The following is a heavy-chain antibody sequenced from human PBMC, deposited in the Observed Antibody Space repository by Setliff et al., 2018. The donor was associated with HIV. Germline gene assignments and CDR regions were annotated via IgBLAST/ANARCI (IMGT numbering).Heavy chain of an antibody. CDR3: ARGGQYDSGWYFPPPAGRIDS. CDR2: IYPGDSET. D-gene: IGHD3-22*01. J-gene: IGHJ4*02. CDR1: GYSFTSHW. Sequence: GESLKISCRASGYSFTSHWIAWVRQMPGRGLEWMGIIYPGDSETRYSPSFVGQVTISVDKYINTAYLQWRSLKASDTAMHYCARGGQYDSGWYFPPPAGRIDSWGQGTLVTVSS. V-gene: IGHV5-51*01.